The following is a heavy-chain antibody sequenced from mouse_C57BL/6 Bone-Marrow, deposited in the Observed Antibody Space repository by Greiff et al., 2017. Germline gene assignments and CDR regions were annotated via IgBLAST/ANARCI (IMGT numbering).Heavy chain of an antibody. V-gene: IGHV5-6*01. D-gene: IGHD2-1*01. CDR3: ARIYYGNFHWYFDV. Sequence: EVQVVESGGDLVKPGGSLKLSCAASGFTFSSYGMSWVRQTPDKRLEWVATISSGGSYTYYPDSVKGRFTISRDNAKNTLYLQMSSLKSEDTAMYYCARIYYGNFHWYFDVWGTGTTGTVSS. CDR1: GFTFSSYG. J-gene: IGHJ1*03. CDR2: ISSGGSYT.